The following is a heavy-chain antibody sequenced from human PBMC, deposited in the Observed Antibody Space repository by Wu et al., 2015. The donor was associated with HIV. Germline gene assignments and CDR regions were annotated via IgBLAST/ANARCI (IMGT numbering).Heavy chain of an antibody. CDR2: IIPIFGTA. D-gene: IGHD2-15*01. CDR3: SRGYCSGGSCYSDYYYGMDV. CDR1: GGTFSSYA. J-gene: IGHJ6*01. V-gene: IGHV1-69*05. Sequence: QVQLVQSGAEVKKPGASVKVSCKASGGTFSSYAISWVRQAPGQGLEWMGGIIPIFGTANYAQKFQGRVTITTDESTSTAYMELSSLRSEDTAVYYCSRGYCSGGSCYSDYYYGMDVWGPRDHGHRLL.